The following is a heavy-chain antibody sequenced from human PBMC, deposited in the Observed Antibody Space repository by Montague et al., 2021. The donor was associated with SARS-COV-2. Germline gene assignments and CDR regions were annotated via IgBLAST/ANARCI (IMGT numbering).Heavy chain of an antibody. CDR2: IYYTGST. Sequence: SETLSLTCTVSGGSISSSSYYWGWIRQPPGKGLGWIGSIYYTGSTYYNPSLKGRVTISVDTSKNQFSLKLSSVTAADTAVYYCARDTRIAMLVVVTRYGLDVWGQGTTVTVSS. J-gene: IGHJ6*02. CDR1: GGSISSSSYY. CDR3: ARDTRIAMLVVVTRYGLDV. V-gene: IGHV4-39*07. D-gene: IGHD3-22*01.